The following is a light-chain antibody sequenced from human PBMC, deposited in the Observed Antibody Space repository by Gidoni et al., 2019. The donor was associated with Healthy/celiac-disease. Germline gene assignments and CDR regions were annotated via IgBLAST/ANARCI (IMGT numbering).Light chain of an antibody. V-gene: IGKV3-11*01. J-gene: IGKJ2*01. CDR1: QSVSSY. Sequence: EIVLTQSPATLSLSPGERATLSCRASQSVSSYLAWYQQKPGQAPRLLIYDASNSATGIPARFSGSGSGTDFTLTISSLEPEDFAVYYCQQRSNWPRTFGQXTKLEIK. CDR3: QQRSNWPRT. CDR2: DAS.